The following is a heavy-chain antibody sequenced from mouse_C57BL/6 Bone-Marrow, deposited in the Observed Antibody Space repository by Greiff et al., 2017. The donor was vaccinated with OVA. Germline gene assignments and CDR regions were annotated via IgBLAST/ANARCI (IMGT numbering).Heavy chain of an antibody. CDR1: GYTFTDYE. D-gene: IGHD2-5*01. CDR3: TRGYSNYYAMDC. Sequence: VQLQQSGAELVRPGASVPLSCKASGYTFTDYEMPWVKQTPVHGLEWIGAIDPETGGTAYNQKFTGKAILTADKSSSTAYMELRSLTSEDSAVYYCTRGYSNYYAMDCWGQGTSVTVSS. V-gene: IGHV1-15*01. J-gene: IGHJ4*01. CDR2: IDPETGGT.